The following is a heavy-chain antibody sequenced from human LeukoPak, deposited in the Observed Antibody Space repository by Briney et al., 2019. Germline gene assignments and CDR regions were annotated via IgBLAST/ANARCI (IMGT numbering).Heavy chain of an antibody. CDR2: IYSSVT. J-gene: IGHJ4*02. D-gene: IGHD6-19*01. CDR3: VKDQREAYSSGWSRDFDY. V-gene: IGHV3-66*03. CDR1: GFTVSSNS. Sequence: GGSLRLSRTVSGFTVSSNSMSWVRQAPGKGLEWVSFIYSSVTHYSDSVKGRFTISRDNSKNTLYLQMNSLRAEDTAVYYCVKDQREAYSSGWSRDFDYWGQGTLVTVSS.